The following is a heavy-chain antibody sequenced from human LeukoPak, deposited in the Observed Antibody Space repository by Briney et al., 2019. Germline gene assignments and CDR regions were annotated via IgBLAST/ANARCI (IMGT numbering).Heavy chain of an antibody. CDR2: ISGSGGST. V-gene: IGHV3-23*01. CDR1: GFTFSSYA. CDR3: AKGVGRITMIVVVISDAFDI. J-gene: IGHJ3*02. D-gene: IGHD3-22*01. Sequence: GGSLRLSCAASGFTFSSYAMSWVRQAPGKGLEWVSAISGSGGSTYYADSVKGRFTISRDNSKNTLYLQMNSLRAEDTAVYYCAKGVGRITMIVVVISDAFDIWGQGTMVTVSS.